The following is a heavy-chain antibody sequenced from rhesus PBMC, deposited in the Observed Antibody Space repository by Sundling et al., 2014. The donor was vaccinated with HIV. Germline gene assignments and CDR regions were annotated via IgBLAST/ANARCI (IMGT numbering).Heavy chain of an antibody. CDR2: IFGNRETT. V-gene: IGHV4-143*01. J-gene: IGHJ4*01. CDR3: AQIGVVNDFDH. CDR1: GVSMADYY. D-gene: IGHD3-16*01. Sequence: QVQLQASGPGLTKPSETLSLTCHVSGVSMADYYWSWIRQAPGKGLEWIGGIFGNRETTHYTPSLWSRVTVSKDTSKNQFSLKLTSVTAADTAVYFCAQIGVVNDFDHWGQGVLVTVSS.